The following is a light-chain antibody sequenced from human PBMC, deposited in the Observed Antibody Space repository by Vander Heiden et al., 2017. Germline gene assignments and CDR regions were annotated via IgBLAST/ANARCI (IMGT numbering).Light chain of an antibody. V-gene: IGKV1-16*01. CDR3: QQYQPYPLT. J-gene: IGKJ4*01. CDR1: QGIKTY. CDR2: GAS. Sequence: DIQMTESTSSLSASVGDRVTITCRASQGIKTYLLWFQQRPGKAPKSLIYGASSLQSGVPSRFSGSGSGTDFTLTISSLQPEDFATYYCQQYQPYPLTFGGGTKVEI.